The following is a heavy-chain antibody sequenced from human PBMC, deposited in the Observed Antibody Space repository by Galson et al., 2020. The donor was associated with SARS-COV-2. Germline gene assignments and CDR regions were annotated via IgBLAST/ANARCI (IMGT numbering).Heavy chain of an antibody. J-gene: IGHJ4*02. CDR3: ARGGAWFGELDY. Sequence: GESLKISCKASGYTFTSYAMHWVRQAPGQRLEWMGWINAGNGNTKYSQKFQGRVTITRDTSASTAYMELSSLRSEDTAVYYCARGGAWFGELDYWGQGTLVTVSS. CDR2: INAGNGNT. V-gene: IGHV1-3*01. D-gene: IGHD3-10*01. CDR1: GYTFTSYA.